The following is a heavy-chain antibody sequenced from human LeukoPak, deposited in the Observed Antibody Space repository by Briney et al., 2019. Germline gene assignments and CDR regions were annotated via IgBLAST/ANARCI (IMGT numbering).Heavy chain of an antibody. D-gene: IGHD3-16*01. CDR1: GDSIDSYF. V-gene: IGHV4-59*13. Sequence: SETLSLTCTLSGDSIDSYFWTWIRQPRGKRPEWIGYMYTSGPANYNPSLKGRVTISGDTSTNVFSLNVMSVTAADTAIYYCAALPYTTAWREYWSQGTLVTVSS. CDR3: AALPYTTAWREY. J-gene: IGHJ4*02. CDR2: MYTSGPA.